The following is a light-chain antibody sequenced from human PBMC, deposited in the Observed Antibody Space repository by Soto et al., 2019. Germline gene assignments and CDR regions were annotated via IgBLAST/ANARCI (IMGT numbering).Light chain of an antibody. Sequence: SSELTQPPSVSVAPGKTARITCGGNNIGSKSVHWYQQKPGQAPVLVIYYDSDRPSGIPERFSDSNSGNTATLTISRVEAGDEADYYCQVWDSSSDVVFGGGTKLTVL. CDR3: QVWDSSSDVV. CDR1: NIGSKS. CDR2: YDS. V-gene: IGLV3-21*04. J-gene: IGLJ2*01.